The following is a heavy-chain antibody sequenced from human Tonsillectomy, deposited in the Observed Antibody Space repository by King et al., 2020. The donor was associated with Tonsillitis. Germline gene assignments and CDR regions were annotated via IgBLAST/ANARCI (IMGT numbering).Heavy chain of an antibody. J-gene: IGHJ3*02. CDR2: IIPILSMT. Sequence: QLVKSGAEVKKPGSSVKVFCKASGGTFSSYGISWVRQAPGQGLEWMGRIIPILSMTNYAQKFQGRVTITADKSTSTAYMELSRLRSEDTAVYYCARVIAVSGSESFDIWGQGTMVTVSS. CDR3: ARVIAVSGSESFDI. V-gene: IGHV1-69*04. D-gene: IGHD6-19*01. CDR1: GGTFSSYG.